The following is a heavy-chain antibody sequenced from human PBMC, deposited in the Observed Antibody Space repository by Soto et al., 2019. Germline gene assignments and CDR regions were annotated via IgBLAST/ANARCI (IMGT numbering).Heavy chain of an antibody. Sequence: QVQLVESGGGVVQPGRSLRLSCAASGFTFSSYAMHWVRQAPGKGLEWVAVISYDGSNKYYADSVKGRFTISRDNSKNTLYLQMNSLIAEDTAVYYCARRDASIAVAGTPLDYWGQGTLVTVSS. CDR2: ISYDGSNK. CDR3: ARRDASIAVAGTPLDY. D-gene: IGHD6-19*01. V-gene: IGHV3-30-3*01. J-gene: IGHJ4*02. CDR1: GFTFSSYA.